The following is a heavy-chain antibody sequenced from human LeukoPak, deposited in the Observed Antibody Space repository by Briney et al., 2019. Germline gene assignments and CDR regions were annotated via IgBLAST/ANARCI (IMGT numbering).Heavy chain of an antibody. J-gene: IGHJ4*02. CDR3: AKGGYCSSTSCYFDY. V-gene: IGHV3-9*01. Sequence: PSRSLRLSCAASGFTFDDYAMHWVRQAPGKGLEWVSGISWNSGSIGYADSVKGRFTISRDNAKNSLYLQMNSLRAEDTALYYCAKGGYCSSTSCYFDYWGQGTLVTVSS. CDR2: ISWNSGSI. D-gene: IGHD2-2*01. CDR1: GFTFDDYA.